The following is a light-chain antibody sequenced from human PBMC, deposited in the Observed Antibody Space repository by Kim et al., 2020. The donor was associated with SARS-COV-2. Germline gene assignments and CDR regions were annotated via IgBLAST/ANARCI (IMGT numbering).Light chain of an antibody. J-gene: IGLJ2*01. Sequence: VTISCTGSSSNIGAGYDVHWYQQLPGTAPKLLIYGNNDRPSGVPDRFSGSKSGTSASLAITGLQAEDEADYYCQSFDSSLSGHVVFGGGTQLTVL. V-gene: IGLV1-40*01. CDR2: GNN. CDR1: SSNIGAGYD. CDR3: QSFDSSLSGHVV.